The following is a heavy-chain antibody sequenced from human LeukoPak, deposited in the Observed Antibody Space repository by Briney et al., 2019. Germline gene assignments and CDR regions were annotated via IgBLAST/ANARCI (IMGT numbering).Heavy chain of an antibody. CDR2: INPNSGGT. D-gene: IGHD4-11*01. J-gene: IGHJ5*02. V-gene: IGHV1-2*02. CDR3: AGVSTVNEPYNCFYP. Sequence: SVKVSCKASGYSFIAYYIHWVRQAPGQGLGWMGWINPNSGGTNNAQKFQGRVTVTRDTSISTLYMDLSSLRSDDTPGYYCAGVSTVNEPYNCFYPWGQGTLVTVSS. CDR1: GYSFIAYY.